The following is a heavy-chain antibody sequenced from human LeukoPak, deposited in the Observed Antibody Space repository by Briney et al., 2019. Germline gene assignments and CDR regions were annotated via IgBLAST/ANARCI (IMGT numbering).Heavy chain of an antibody. CDR1: GGSFSGYY. CDR3: ARDSGWYRENAFDI. D-gene: IGHD6-19*01. Sequence: PSETLSLTCAVYGGSFSGYYWSWIRQPPGKGLEWIGEIDHSGSTNYNPSLKSRVTISVDTSRNQFSLKLSSVTAADTAVYYCARDSGWYRENAFDIWGQGTMVTVSS. J-gene: IGHJ3*02. CDR2: IDHSGST. V-gene: IGHV4-34*01.